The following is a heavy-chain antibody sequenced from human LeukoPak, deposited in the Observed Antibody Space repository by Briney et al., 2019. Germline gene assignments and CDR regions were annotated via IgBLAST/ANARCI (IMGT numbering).Heavy chain of an antibody. Sequence: SETLSLTCTVSGGSISSSSYYWGWIRQPPGKGLEWIGSIYYSGSTYYNPSLKSRVTISVDTSKNQFSLKLSSVTAADTAVYYCARIIAAAGRPFFDYWGQGTLVTVSS. V-gene: IGHV4-39*07. CDR2: IYYSGST. D-gene: IGHD6-13*01. J-gene: IGHJ4*02. CDR1: GGSISSSSYY. CDR3: ARIIAAAGRPFFDY.